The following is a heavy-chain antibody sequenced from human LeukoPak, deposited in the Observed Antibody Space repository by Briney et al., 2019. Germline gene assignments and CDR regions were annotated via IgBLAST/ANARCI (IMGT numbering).Heavy chain of an antibody. D-gene: IGHD3-3*01. J-gene: IGHJ4*02. CDR1: GGSISSSSSY. V-gene: IGHV4-39*01. CDR2: IYYSGST. Sequence: SETLSLTCTVSGGSISSSSSYWGWIRQPPGKGLEWIGNIYYSGSTYYNPSLKSRVTLSVDTSKNQFSLKLSSVTAADTAVYYCARTNKLGYYDFWSGYSNYFDYWGQGTLVTVSS. CDR3: ARTNKLGYYDFWSGYSNYFDY.